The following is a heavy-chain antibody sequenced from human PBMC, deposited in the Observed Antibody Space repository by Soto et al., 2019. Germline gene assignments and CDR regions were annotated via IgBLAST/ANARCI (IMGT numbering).Heavy chain of an antibody. J-gene: IGHJ4*02. Sequence: GGSLRLSCAASGFTFSSSSMNWVRQAPGKGLEWVAYINTGSNPIYYADSVKGRFTISRDNAKNSLYLQMDSLRAEDTAVYYCAVSPRRNGLFDYWGQGTLVTVSS. CDR3: AVSPRRNGLFDY. D-gene: IGHD2-8*01. CDR2: INTGSNPI. V-gene: IGHV3-48*01. CDR1: GFTFSSSS.